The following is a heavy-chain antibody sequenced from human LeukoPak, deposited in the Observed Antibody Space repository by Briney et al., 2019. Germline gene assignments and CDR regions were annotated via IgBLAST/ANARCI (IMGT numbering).Heavy chain of an antibody. J-gene: IGHJ4*02. CDR1: GGSISSHY. CDR2: IYYSGST. V-gene: IGHV4-59*11. CDR3: ARDGSGSL. Sequence: SETLPLTCTVSGGSISSHYWSWIRQPPGKGLEWIGYIYYSGSTNYTPSLKSRVTISVDTSKNQFSLKLSSVTAADTAVYYCARDGSGSLWGQGTLVTVSS. D-gene: IGHD3-10*01.